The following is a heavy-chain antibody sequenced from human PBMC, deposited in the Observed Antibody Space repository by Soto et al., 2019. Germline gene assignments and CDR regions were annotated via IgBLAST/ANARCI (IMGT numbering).Heavy chain of an antibody. CDR3: ARDVSPGSSSLYLDAFDI. CDR1: GFTLSAYW. D-gene: IGHD6-13*01. Sequence: EVHLEESGGDLVQPGGSLRLSCAASGFTLSAYWMTWVRQAPGKGLEWVANINRDGSKKSYLDSVRGRFTISRDNVGNSLYLQLDSLRAGGTALYHCARDVSPGSSSLYLDAFDIWGQGTMVTVSS. CDR2: INRDGSKK. V-gene: IGHV3-7*05. J-gene: IGHJ3*02.